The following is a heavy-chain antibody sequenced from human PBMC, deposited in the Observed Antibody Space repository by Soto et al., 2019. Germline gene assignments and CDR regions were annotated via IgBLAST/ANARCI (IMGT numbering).Heavy chain of an antibody. CDR2: ISSSSSYI. J-gene: IGHJ4*02. CDR3: ARDRPYYYDSSGYTNACFDY. CDR1: GFTSSSYS. V-gene: IGHV3-21*01. Sequence: GGSLRLSXAASGFTSSSYSMNWVRQAPGKGLEWVSSISSSSSYIYYADSVKGRFTISRDNAKNSLYLQMNSLRAEDTAVYYCARDRPYYYDSSGYTNACFDYWGQGTLVTVSS. D-gene: IGHD3-22*01.